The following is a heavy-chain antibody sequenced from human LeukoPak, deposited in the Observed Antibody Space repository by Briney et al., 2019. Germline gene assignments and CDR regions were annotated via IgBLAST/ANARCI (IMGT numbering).Heavy chain of an antibody. J-gene: IGHJ4*02. CDR2: INSDGSST. V-gene: IGHV3-74*01. CDR3: ARDRGYGYLFDY. D-gene: IGHD5-18*01. Sequence: PGGSLRLSCAASGFTFSSYWMHWVRQAPGEGLVWVSRINSDGSSTSYADSVKGRFTISRDNAKNALYLQMNSLRAEDTAVYYCARDRGYGYLFDYWGQGTLVTVSS. CDR1: GFTFSSYW.